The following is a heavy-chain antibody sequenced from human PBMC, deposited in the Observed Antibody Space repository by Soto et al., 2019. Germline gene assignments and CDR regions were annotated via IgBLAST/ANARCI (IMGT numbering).Heavy chain of an antibody. J-gene: IGHJ6*02. CDR3: ARTRDSSGWWDYYYGMDV. Sequence: QVQLQESGPGLVKPSGTLSLTCAVSGGSISSSNWWSWVRQPPGKGLEWIGEIYHSGSTNYNPSLKSRVTISVDNSKNQFSLKLSSVTAADTAVYYCARTRDSSGWWDYYYGMDVWGQGTTVTVSS. CDR1: GGSISSSNW. D-gene: IGHD6-19*01. CDR2: IYHSGST. V-gene: IGHV4-4*02.